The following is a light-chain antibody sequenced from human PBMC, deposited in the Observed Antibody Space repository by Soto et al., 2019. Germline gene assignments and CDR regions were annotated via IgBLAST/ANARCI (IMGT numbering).Light chain of an antibody. V-gene: IGKV3-20*01. Sequence: EIVLTQSPGPLSLSPGERATLSCRASQSVSTYLDWYQHKAGQAPRLLIYGASTRATGIPDRFSGSGAGTDIPLTISRLEPEDFAMYYCQQYDGSPRPFGQGTKVEMK. J-gene: IGKJ1*01. CDR1: QSVSTY. CDR3: QQYDGSPRP. CDR2: GAS.